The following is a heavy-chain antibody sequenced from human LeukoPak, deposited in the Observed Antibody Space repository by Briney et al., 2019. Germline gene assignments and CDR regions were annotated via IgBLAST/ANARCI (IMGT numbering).Heavy chain of an antibody. CDR3: ARNPFGGFSFDH. CDR1: GFSFSSYA. J-gene: IGHJ4*02. D-gene: IGHD2-15*01. CDR2: ISYDGGNK. V-gene: IGHV3-30*04. Sequence: GGSLRLSCEGSGFSFSSYAMMWVRQAPGKGLEWVAFISYDGGNKNCADSVKGRFTTSRDNTKNTLSLQMNSLRPEDTAVYYCARNPFGGFSFDHWGQGTLVTVSS.